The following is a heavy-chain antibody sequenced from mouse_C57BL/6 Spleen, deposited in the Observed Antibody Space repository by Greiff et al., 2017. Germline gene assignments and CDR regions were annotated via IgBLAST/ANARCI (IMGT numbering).Heavy chain of an antibody. CDR1: GYTFTDYY. V-gene: IGHV1-26*01. CDR2: INPNNGGT. J-gene: IGHJ3*01. Sequence: EVQLQQSGPELVKPGASVKISCKASGYTFTDYYMNWVKQSHGKSLEWIGDINPNNGGTSYNQKFKGKATLTVDKSSSTAYMELRSLTSEDSAVYYCARRIDGYDGFAYWGQGTLVTVSA. CDR3: ARRIDGYDGFAY. D-gene: IGHD2-2*01.